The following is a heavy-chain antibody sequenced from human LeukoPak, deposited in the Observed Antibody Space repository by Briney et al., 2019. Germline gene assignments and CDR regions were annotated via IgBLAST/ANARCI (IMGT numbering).Heavy chain of an antibody. CDR3: ARGHYDFWSGYYTGLSENYMDV. CDR1: GGSFSGYY. Sequence: PSGTLSLTCAVYGGSFSGYYWSWIRQPPGKGLEWIGEINHSGSTNYNPSLKSRVTISVDTSKNQFSLKLSSVTAADTAVYYCARGHYDFWSGYYTGLSENYMDVWGKGTTVTVSS. CDR2: INHSGST. V-gene: IGHV4-34*01. D-gene: IGHD3-3*01. J-gene: IGHJ6*03.